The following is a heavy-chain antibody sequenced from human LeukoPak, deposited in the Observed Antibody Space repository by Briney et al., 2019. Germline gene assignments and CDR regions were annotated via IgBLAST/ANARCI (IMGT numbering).Heavy chain of an antibody. CDR3: ARVRNYYGSGGIDD. J-gene: IGHJ4*02. Sequence: GGSLRLSCAASGFTFSDFWMSWVRQAPGKGLEWVANIKKDGSEKYYVDSVEGRFAISRDNAKNSLYLQMNSLRAEDTAVYYCARVRNYYGSGGIDDWGQGTLVTVSS. CDR1: GFTFSDFW. D-gene: IGHD3-10*01. CDR2: IKKDGSEK. V-gene: IGHV3-7*01.